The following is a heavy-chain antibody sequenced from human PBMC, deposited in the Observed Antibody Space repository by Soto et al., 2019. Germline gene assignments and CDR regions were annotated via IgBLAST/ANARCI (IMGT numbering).Heavy chain of an antibody. CDR1: GYTFTKYY. J-gene: IGHJ6*03. CDR2: INPNSGNT. Sequence: ASVKVSCKASGYTFTKYYMHWVRQATGQGLEWMGRINPNSGNTGYAQKLQGRVTMTRNTSISTAYMELSSLRSEDTAVYYCARETTNYYGSGSYIYYYYYMDVWGKGTTVTVSS. V-gene: IGHV1-8*01. CDR3: ARETTNYYGSGSYIYYYYYMDV. D-gene: IGHD3-10*01.